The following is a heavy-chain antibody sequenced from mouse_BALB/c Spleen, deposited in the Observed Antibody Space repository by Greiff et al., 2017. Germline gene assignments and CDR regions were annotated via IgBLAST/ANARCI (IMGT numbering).Heavy chain of an antibody. CDR3: ARGEGGNYYWYFDV. V-gene: IGHV1-14*01. CDR2: INPYNDGT. CDR1: GYTFTSYA. D-gene: IGHD2-1*01. Sequence: VQLKQSGPELVKPGASVKMSCKASGYTFTSYAMHWVKQKPGQGLEWIGYINPYNDGTKYNEKFKGKATLTSDKSSSTAYMELSSLTSEDTAVYYCARGEGGNYYWYFDVWGAGTTVTVAS. J-gene: IGHJ1*01.